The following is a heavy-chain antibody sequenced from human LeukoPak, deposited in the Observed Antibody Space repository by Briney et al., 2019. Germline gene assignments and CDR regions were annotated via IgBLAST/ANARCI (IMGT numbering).Heavy chain of an antibody. Sequence: SETLSLTCAVHGGSFSGYYWSWIRQPPGKGLEWIGEINHSGSTNYNPSLKSRVTISVDTSKNQFSLKLSSVTAADTAVYYCARGSRLRFLEWPPGYYGMDVWGQGTTVTVSS. D-gene: IGHD3-3*01. V-gene: IGHV4-34*01. CDR2: INHSGST. CDR3: ARGSRLRFLEWPPGYYGMDV. CDR1: GGSFSGYY. J-gene: IGHJ6*02.